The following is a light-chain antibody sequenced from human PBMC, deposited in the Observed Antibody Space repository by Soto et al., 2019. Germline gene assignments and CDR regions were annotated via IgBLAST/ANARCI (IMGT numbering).Light chain of an antibody. V-gene: IGKV3-20*01. CDR2: GAS. J-gene: IGKJ1*01. Sequence: EIVMTQSPGNLSLSPGESATLSCRASQSVSRSYVAWYQQKPGQAPRLLIYGASSRATGIPDRFSGSGSGIDFTLTISRLAPEYFAVYYCQQYGSSPETFGQGTKVEIK. CDR3: QQYGSSPET. CDR1: QSVSRSY.